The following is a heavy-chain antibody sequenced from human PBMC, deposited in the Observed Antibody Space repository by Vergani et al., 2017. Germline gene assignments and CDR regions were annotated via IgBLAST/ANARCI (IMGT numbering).Heavy chain of an antibody. V-gene: IGHV4-39*07. CDR3: AREVYYYYDSSGYFT. CDR1: GGSISSSSYY. D-gene: IGHD3-22*01. CDR2: IYYSGST. Sequence: QLQLQESGPGLVKPSETLSLTCTVSGGSISSSSYYWGWIRQPAGKGLGWIGSIYYSGSTYYNPSLKSRVTISVDTSKNQFSLKLSSVTAADTAVYYCAREVYYYYDSSGYFTWGQGTLVTVSS. J-gene: IGHJ5*02.